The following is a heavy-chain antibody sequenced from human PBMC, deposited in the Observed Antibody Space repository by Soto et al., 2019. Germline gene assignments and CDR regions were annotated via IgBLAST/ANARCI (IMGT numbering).Heavy chain of an antibody. D-gene: IGHD3-10*01. CDR3: ARHLYNYGSGSYFDY. V-gene: IGHV4-39*01. Sequence: PSETLSLTCTVSGGSLSTITYYWGWIRQPPGKGLEWIGTIYYSGSTYYTPSLKSRVTISVDTSTNQFSLKLNDVTAADTAVYYCARHLYNYGSGSYFDYWGQGTLVNVSS. J-gene: IGHJ4*02. CDR1: GGSLSTITYY. CDR2: IYYSGST.